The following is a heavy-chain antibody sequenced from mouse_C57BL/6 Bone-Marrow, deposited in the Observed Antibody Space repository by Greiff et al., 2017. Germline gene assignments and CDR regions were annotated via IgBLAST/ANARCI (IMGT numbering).Heavy chain of an antibody. CDR3: AREGAYCVLAY. J-gene: IGHJ3*01. Sequence: EVQGVESGGGLVKPGGSLKLSCAASGFTFSSYAMSWVRQTPEKRLEWVAPISDGGSYTYYPDNVKGRFTISRDNAKNNLYLQMSHLTSEDTAMYYCAREGAYCVLAYWGQGTRVTVSA. V-gene: IGHV5-4*01. CDR1: GFTFSSYA. CDR2: ISDGGSYT.